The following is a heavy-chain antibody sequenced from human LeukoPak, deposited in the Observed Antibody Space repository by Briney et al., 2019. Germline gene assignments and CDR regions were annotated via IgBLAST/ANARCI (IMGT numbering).Heavy chain of an antibody. Sequence: ASVKVSCTTSGNTFTNYDINWVRQATGQGLEWMGWMNPNSGNTGYAQKFQGRVTMTRNTSISTAYMELSSLRSEDTAVYYCARPHCSSTDCHPPEWFDPWGQGTLVTVSS. CDR3: ARPHCSSTDCHPPEWFDP. V-gene: IGHV1-8*01. D-gene: IGHD2-2*01. CDR2: MNPNSGNT. CDR1: GNTFTNYD. J-gene: IGHJ5*02.